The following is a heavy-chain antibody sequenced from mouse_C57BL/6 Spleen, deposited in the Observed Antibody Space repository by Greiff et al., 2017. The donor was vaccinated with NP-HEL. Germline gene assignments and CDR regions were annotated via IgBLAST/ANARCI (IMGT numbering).Heavy chain of an antibody. CDR2: IDPSDSYT. V-gene: IGHV1-69*01. J-gene: IGHJ2*01. Sequence: QVQLQQSGAELVMPGASVKLSCKASGYTYTSYWMHWVKQRPGQGLEWIGEIDPSDSYTNYNQKFKGKSTLTVDKSSSTAYMQLSSLTSEDSAVYYCARSKVSYYFDYWGQGTTLTVSS. CDR3: ARSKVSYYFDY. CDR1: GYTYTSYW. D-gene: IGHD6-2*01.